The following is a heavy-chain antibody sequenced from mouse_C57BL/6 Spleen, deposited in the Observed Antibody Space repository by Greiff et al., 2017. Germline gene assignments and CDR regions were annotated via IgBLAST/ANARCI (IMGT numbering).Heavy chain of an antibody. CDR2: INPSSGYT. D-gene: IGHD2-3*01. CDR1: GYTFTSYT. J-gene: IGHJ4*01. CDR3: ARGVTTQGYYAMDY. Sequence: VQLQESGAELARPGASVKMSCKASGYTFTSYTMLWVKQRPGQGLEWIGYINPSSGYTKYNQKFKDKATLTADKSSSTAYMQLSSLTSEDSAVYYCARGVTTQGYYAMDYWGQGTSVTVSS. V-gene: IGHV1-4*01.